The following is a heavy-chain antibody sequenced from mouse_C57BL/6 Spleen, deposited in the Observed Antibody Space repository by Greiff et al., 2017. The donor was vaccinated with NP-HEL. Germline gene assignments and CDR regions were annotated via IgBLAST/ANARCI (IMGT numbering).Heavy chain of an antibody. CDR2: IYPGDGDT. J-gene: IGHJ4*01. D-gene: IGHD1-1*01. V-gene: IGHV1-80*01. Sequence: VQLQQSGAELVKPGASVKISCKASGYAFSSYWMNWVKPRPGKGLEWIGQIYPGDGDTNYNGKFKGKATLTADKSSSTAYMQLSSLTSEDSAVYFCARSPSATGYYAMDYWGQGTSVTVSS. CDR3: ARSPSATGYYAMDY. CDR1: GYAFSSYW.